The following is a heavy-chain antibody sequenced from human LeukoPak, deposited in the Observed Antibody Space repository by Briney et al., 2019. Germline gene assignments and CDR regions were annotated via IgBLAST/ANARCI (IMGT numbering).Heavy chain of an antibody. D-gene: IGHD6-19*01. V-gene: IGHV3-9*01. J-gene: IGHJ4*02. CDR2: ISWNSGYI. CDR1: GFTFDAYA. Sequence: GRSLRLSCAASGFTFDAYAMHWVRQAPGKGLQSLSIISWNSGYIDYADSVKGRFTISRDNAKNSLFLQMDSLRTEDTAFYYCAKVRGTYSSGYYFDSWGQGTLVTVSS. CDR3: AKVRGTYSSGYYFDS.